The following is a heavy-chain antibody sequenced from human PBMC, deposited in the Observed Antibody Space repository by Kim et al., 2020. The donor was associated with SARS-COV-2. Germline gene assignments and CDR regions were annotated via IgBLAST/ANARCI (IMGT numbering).Heavy chain of an antibody. V-gene: IGHV4-31*03. D-gene: IGHD5-12*01. CDR2: IYYAGNT. J-gene: IGHJ4*02. CDR3: AKYDSDSEAFDY. CDR1: GGSISTSGYF. Sequence: SETLSLTCTVSGGSISTSGYFWSWIRQHPGKGLEWIGYIYYAGNTYYNPSLESRVIISVDTSKNQFSLHLRSVTAADTAVYFCAKYDSDSEAFDYWGQGT.